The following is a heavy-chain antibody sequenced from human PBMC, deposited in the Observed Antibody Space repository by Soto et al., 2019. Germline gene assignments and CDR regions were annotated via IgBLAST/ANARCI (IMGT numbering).Heavy chain of an antibody. CDR2: ISGSGGST. Sequence: GGSLRLSCAASGFTFSSYAMSWVRQAPGKGLEWVSAISGSGGSTYYADSVKGRFTISRDNSKNTLYLQMNSLGAEDTAVYYCAKDPRQYGDYVVSAFDIWGQGTMVTVSS. D-gene: IGHD4-17*01. CDR3: AKDPRQYGDYVVSAFDI. V-gene: IGHV3-23*01. J-gene: IGHJ3*02. CDR1: GFTFSSYA.